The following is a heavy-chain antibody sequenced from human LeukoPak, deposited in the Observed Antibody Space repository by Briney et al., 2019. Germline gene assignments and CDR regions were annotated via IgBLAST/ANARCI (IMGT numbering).Heavy chain of an antibody. V-gene: IGHV4-39*07. CDR3: ARVVFRGHYNTYMDV. Sequence: MSSETLSLTCTVSGGSISSSSYYWGWIRQPPGKGLEWMGRVYSRGSITYNPSLESRVTMSVDTSKNEFYLKLTSVTAADTAVYYCARVVFRGHYNTYMDVWGKGTTVTVSS. CDR2: VYSRGSI. J-gene: IGHJ6*03. D-gene: IGHD5-24*01. CDR1: GGSISSSSYY.